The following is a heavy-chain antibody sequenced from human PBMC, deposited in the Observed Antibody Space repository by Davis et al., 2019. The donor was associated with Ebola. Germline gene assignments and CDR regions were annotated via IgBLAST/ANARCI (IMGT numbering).Heavy chain of an antibody. CDR1: GDTFSSYA. D-gene: IGHD3-22*01. V-gene: IGHV1-2*02. CDR2: INPNSGGT. J-gene: IGHJ6*03. CDR3: ARETNYYDSSGYPYYYYYYMDV. Sequence: ASVKVSCKTSGDTFSSYAISWVRQAPGQGLEWMGWINPNSGGTNYAQKFQGRVTMTRDTSISTAYMELSRLRSDDTAVYYCARETNYYDSSGYPYYYYYYMDVWGKGTTVTVSS.